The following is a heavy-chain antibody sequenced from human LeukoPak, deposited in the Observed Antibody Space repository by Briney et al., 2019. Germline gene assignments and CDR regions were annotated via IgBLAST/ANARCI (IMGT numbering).Heavy chain of an antibody. V-gene: IGHV3-48*03. CDR1: GFTFSSYE. Sequence: PGGSLRLSCAASGFTFSSYEMNWVRQAPGKGLEGVSHISSSGTTKYSADSVKGRFTISRDNAKNSLLLQMNSLRAEDTAIYYCARSKSQRHYLRSDTFDLWGRGTMVTVSS. J-gene: IGHJ3*01. CDR3: ARSKSQRHYLRSDTFDL. CDR2: ISSSGTTK. D-gene: IGHD3-10*01.